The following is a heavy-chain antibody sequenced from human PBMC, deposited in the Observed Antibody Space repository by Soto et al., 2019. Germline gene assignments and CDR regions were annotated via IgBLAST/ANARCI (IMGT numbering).Heavy chain of an antibody. CDR1: GFTFSNYA. V-gene: IGHV3-23*01. Sequence: EVQLLESGGGLLQPGGSLRLSCTASGFTFSNYAMSWVRQAPGKGLEWVSTFSSGGGGTYYADSVKGRFTISRDNSKNTLSLKLNSLRAEDTAVYYCTKANRYCSGANCFTFDFWGLGTLVTVSS. CDR3: TKANRYCSGANCFTFDF. CDR2: FSSGGGGT. J-gene: IGHJ4*02. D-gene: IGHD2-15*01.